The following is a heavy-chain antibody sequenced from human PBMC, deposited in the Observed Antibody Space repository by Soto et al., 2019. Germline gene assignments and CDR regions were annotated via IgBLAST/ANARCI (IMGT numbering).Heavy chain of an antibody. CDR2: IGTAREP. CDR3: AREGRSLGAFEG. CDR1: GFTFSRYD. Sequence: GGSMRLSCAASGFTFSRYDMHWVRQTAEKSLEWVSGIGTAREPFYLGSVKGRFTISRENAKSSLFLQMNSLRAGDTAVYYCAREGRSLGAFEGWGQGTMVTVSS. D-gene: IGHD4-17*01. J-gene: IGHJ3*01. V-gene: IGHV3-13*05.